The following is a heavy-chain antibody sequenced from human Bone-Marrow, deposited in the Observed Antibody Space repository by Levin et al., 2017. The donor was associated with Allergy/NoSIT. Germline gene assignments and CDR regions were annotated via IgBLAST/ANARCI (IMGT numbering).Heavy chain of an antibody. V-gene: IGHV3-7*01. J-gene: IGHJ4*02. CDR3: ARARMYSSGWAAYFDY. CDR2: IKQDGSEK. Sequence: HTGGSLRLSCAASGFTFGGYWMSWVRQAPGKGLEWVANIKQDGSEKYYVDSVKGRFTISRDNAKNSLYLQMNSLRAEDTAVYYCARARMYSSGWAAYFDYWGQGTLVTVSS. CDR1: GFTFGGYW. D-gene: IGHD6-19*01.